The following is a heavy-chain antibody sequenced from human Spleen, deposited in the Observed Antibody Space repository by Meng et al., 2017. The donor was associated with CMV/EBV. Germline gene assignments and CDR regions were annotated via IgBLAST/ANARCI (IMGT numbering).Heavy chain of an antibody. J-gene: IGHJ4*02. D-gene: IGHD3-22*01. CDR3: ASPTLRWLNYYDSSGYFDY. CDR1: GFTFRSYA. V-gene: IGHV3-30*04. Sequence: GGSLRLSCAASGFTFRSYAMHWVRQAPGKGLEWVAVISYDGSNKYYADSVKGRFTISRDNSKNTLYLQMNSLRAEDTAVYYCASPTLRWLNYYDSSGYFDYWGQGTLVTVSS. CDR2: ISYDGSNK.